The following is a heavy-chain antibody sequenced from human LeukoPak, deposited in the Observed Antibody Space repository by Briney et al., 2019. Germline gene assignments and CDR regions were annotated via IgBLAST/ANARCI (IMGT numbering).Heavy chain of an antibody. CDR1: GGSISSGSYY. CDR2: IYTSGST. CDR3: ARLTHFSSYYYDSSGWYFDY. J-gene: IGHJ4*02. D-gene: IGHD3-22*01. V-gene: IGHV4-61*02. Sequence: SETLSLTCTVSGGSISSGSYYWSWIRQPAGKGLEWIGRIYTSGSTNYNPSLKSRVTISVDTSKNQFSLKLSSVTAADTAVYYCARLTHFSSYYYDSSGWYFDYWGQGTLVTVSS.